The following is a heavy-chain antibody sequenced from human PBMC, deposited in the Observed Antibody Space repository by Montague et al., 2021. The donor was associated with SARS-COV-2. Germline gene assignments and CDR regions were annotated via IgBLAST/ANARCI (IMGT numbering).Heavy chain of an antibody. Sequence: SETLSLTCTVSGGSISSYYWSWIRQPPGKGLEWIGCIYYSGSTNYNPSLKSRVTISVDTSKNQFSLKLSSATAADTAVYYCARQSGRLWGIAVAGAFDYWGQGTLVTVSS. V-gene: IGHV4-59*08. CDR3: ARQSGRLWGIAVAGAFDY. CDR1: GGSISSYY. D-gene: IGHD6-19*01. CDR2: IYYSGST. J-gene: IGHJ4*02.